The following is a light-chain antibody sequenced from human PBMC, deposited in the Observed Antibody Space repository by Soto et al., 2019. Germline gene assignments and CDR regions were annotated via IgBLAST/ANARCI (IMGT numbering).Light chain of an antibody. Sequence: DILITQSPSTLSASVGDRVAIPCRASQSVSSWLAWYQQKPGKAPKLLIYDASSLESGVPSRFSGSGSGTEFTLTISSLQPDDFATYYCQQYNSYSRTFGQGTKVDIK. V-gene: IGKV1-5*01. CDR3: QQYNSYSRT. J-gene: IGKJ1*01. CDR2: DAS. CDR1: QSVSSW.